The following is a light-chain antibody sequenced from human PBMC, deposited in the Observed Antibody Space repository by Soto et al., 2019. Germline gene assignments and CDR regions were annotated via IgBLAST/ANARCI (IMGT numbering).Light chain of an antibody. V-gene: IGKV3-11*01. J-gene: IGKJ1*01. Sequence: EIVMTHSPATLSVSPGEMATLSFRGRQSVTSYLAWYQHKPVQAPRLLIYDASNRATGVSARFSGSGSGTDFTLTISSLEPEDFAVYYCHQRSSWPRGTFGQGTKVDIK. CDR3: HQRSSWPRGT. CDR1: QSVTSY. CDR2: DAS.